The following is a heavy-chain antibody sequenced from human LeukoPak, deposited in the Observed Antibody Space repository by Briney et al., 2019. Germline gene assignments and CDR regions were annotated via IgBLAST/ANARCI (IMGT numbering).Heavy chain of an antibody. J-gene: IGHJ4*02. CDR2: ISISGTKT. D-gene: IGHD4-17*01. CDR1: EFDFSTHA. CDR3: ANEIRPNDY. Sequence: PGGSLRLSCAASEFDFSTHAMTWVRQAPGKGLEWVSAISISGTKTYYADSVKGRFTISRDNSKNTLYLQMYSLRAEDTAVYYCANEIRPNDYWGQGTLVTVSS. V-gene: IGHV3-23*01.